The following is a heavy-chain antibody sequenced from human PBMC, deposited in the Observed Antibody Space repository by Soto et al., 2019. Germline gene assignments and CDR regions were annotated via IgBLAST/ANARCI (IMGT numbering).Heavy chain of an antibody. CDR1: GYTFTRYG. D-gene: IGHD2-15*01. V-gene: IGHV1-18*04. CDR3: ARDGCGSCYQGGDYYYGMDV. Sequence: ASVKVSCKASGYTFTRYGISWVRQAPGQGREWMGWISAYNGNTNYAQRLQGRVTMTTDTSTSTAYMELRSLRSDDTAVYYCARDGCGSCYQGGDYYYGMDVWGQGTTVTVSS. CDR2: ISAYNGNT. J-gene: IGHJ6*02.